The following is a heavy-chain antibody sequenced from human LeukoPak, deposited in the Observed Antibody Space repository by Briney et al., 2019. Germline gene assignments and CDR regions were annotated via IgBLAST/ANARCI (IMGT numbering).Heavy chain of an antibody. CDR2: IRYDGNNK. V-gene: IGHV3-30*02. CDR3: VKDNPLDY. CDR1: GFTFSNYG. Sequence: GGSLRLSCGASGFTFSNYGMLWVRQAPGKGLEWVAFIRYDGNNKLYADSMKGRFTISRDNSKNTLYLHINSLRAEDTAVYYCVKDNPLDYWGQGTLAIVSS. D-gene: IGHD1-14*01. J-gene: IGHJ4*02.